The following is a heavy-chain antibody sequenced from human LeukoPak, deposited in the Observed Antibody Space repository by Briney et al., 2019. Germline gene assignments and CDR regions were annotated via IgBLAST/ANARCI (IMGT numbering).Heavy chain of an antibody. D-gene: IGHD2-21*01. CDR3: ARGGKKGGSDSLHL. Sequence: GGSLRLSCAASGFTFDDYGMNWVRQAPGQGLEWVALFSSVGSYKYYADSVKGRFTISRDNAKSLVYLQLNSLRAGDTALYYCARGGKKGGSDSLHLWGPGTMVTVAS. V-gene: IGHV3-21*01. CDR2: FSSVGSYK. J-gene: IGHJ3*01. CDR1: GFTFDDYG.